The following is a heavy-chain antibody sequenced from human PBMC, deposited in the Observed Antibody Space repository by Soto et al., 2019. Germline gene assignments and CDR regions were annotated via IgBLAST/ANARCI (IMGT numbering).Heavy chain of an antibody. J-gene: IGHJ4*02. CDR3: AKDRGGGWTANFDY. D-gene: IGHD6-19*01. Sequence: EVQLVESGGGLVQPGRSLRLSCAASGFTFDDYAMHWVRQAPGKGLEWVSGISWNSGSIGYADSVKGRFTISRDNAKNSLYLQMNSLRAEDTALYYCAKDRGGGWTANFDYWGQGTLVTVSS. CDR1: GFTFDDYA. CDR2: ISWNSGSI. V-gene: IGHV3-9*01.